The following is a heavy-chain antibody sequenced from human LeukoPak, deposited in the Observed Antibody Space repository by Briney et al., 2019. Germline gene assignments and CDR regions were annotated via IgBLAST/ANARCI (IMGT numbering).Heavy chain of an antibody. V-gene: IGHV1-46*01. CDR1: GYTFTGYW. D-gene: IGHD3-10*01. J-gene: IGHJ5*02. CDR2: ISPSGGST. Sequence: ASVKVSCKAFGYTFTGYWMHWVRQAPGQGPEWMGVISPSGGSTSYAQKFQGRVTMTRDMSTSTVYMELSSLRSEDTAVYYCARDGDNSDGSETVSWFDPWGQGTLVTVSS. CDR3: ARDGDNSDGSETVSWFDP.